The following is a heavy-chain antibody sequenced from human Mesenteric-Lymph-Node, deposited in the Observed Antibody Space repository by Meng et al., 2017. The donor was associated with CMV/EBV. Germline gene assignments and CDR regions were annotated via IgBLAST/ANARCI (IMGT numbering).Heavy chain of an antibody. CDR1: GLTFSAQT. Sequence: GGSLRLSCAASGLTFSAQTMNWVRQAPGKGLEWVSSISSSSSSIYYADSVKGRFTISRDNAKNSLYLQMNSLRAEDTAVYYCARDHPYYDFWSGYYGPSHWGQGTLVTVSS. V-gene: IGHV3-21*01. CDR2: ISSSSSSI. CDR3: ARDHPYYDFWSGYYGPSH. D-gene: IGHD3-3*01. J-gene: IGHJ4*02.